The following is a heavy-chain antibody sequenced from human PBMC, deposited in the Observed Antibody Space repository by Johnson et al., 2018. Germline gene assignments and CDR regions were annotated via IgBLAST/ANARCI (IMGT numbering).Heavy chain of an antibody. J-gene: IGHJ3*02. V-gene: IGHV3-9*01. CDR1: GFTFDDYA. Sequence: QLVESGGGLVQPGRSLRLSCAASGFTFDDYAMHWVRQAPGKGLEWVSGISWNSGSIGYADSVKGRFTISRDNAKDSLYLQMNSRGGEDTALYYWAKDIGSGGEQWLVNDAFDIWGQGTMVTVSS. CDR2: ISWNSGSI. D-gene: IGHD6-19*01. CDR3: AKDIGSGGEQWLVNDAFDI.